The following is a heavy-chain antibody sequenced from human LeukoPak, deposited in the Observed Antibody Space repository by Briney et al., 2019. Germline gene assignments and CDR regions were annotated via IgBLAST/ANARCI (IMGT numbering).Heavy chain of an antibody. V-gene: IGHV3-13*01. CDR3: ARGRCSGGSCYSDFDY. D-gene: IGHD2-15*01. CDR2: IGTAGDT. CDR1: GFTFSSYD. J-gene: IGHJ4*02. Sequence: GGSLRLSCAASGFTFSSYDMHWVRQATGKGLEWVSAIGTAGDTYYPGSVKGRFTISRENAKNSLYLQMNSLRAGDTAVYYCARGRCSGGSCYSDFDYWGQGTLVTVSS.